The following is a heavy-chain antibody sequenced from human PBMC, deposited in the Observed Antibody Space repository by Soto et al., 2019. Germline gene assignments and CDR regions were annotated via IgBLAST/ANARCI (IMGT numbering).Heavy chain of an antibody. V-gene: IGHV1-18*01. Sequence: SVKVSCKASGYTFTSYGISWVRQAPGQGLEWMGWISAYNGNTNYAQKLQGRVTMTTDTSTSTAYMEPRSLRSDDTAVYYCARDPYYDSSGYYPGFDYWGQGTLVTVSS. CDR2: ISAYNGNT. J-gene: IGHJ4*02. D-gene: IGHD3-22*01. CDR1: GYTFTSYG. CDR3: ARDPYYDSSGYYPGFDY.